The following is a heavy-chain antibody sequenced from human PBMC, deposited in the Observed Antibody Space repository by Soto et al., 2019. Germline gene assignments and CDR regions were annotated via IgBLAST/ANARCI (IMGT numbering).Heavy chain of an antibody. CDR1: GGSVSSGSYY. J-gene: IGHJ6*02. D-gene: IGHD1-26*01. V-gene: IGHV4-61*01. Sequence: QVQLQESGPGLVKPSETLSLTCTVSGGSVSSGSYYWNWIRQPPGKGLEWIGYVYYTGSTNYNPSLKSRVTMSVDTSKNQFSLKMRSVTAADTAVYYCARESREHGSSGGLDVWGQGTTVTVSS. CDR3: ARESREHGSSGGLDV. CDR2: VYYTGST.